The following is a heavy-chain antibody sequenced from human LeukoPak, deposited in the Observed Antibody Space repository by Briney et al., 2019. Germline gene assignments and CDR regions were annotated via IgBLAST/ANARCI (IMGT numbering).Heavy chain of an antibody. Sequence: GGSLRLSCAASGFTFSSFNMNWVRQAPGKGLEWVSYISSSSSTIYYRDSVKGRFTISRDNAKNSLYLQMSSLRDEDTGVYYCARGSSLDNWGQGALVTVSS. V-gene: IGHV3-48*02. CDR1: GFTFSSFN. J-gene: IGHJ4*02. CDR3: ARGSSLDN. D-gene: IGHD3-16*02. CDR2: ISSSSSTI.